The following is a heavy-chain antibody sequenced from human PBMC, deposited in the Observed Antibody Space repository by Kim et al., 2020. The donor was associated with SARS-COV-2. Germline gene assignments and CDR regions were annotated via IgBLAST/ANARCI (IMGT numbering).Heavy chain of an antibody. CDR1: GDSIISSNYY. CDR2: IYYSGST. CDR3: ARDYNFNTNFHL. D-gene: IGHD3-3*01. Sequence: SETLSLTCTVSGDSIISSNYYWGWIRQPPGKGLEWIGTIYYSGSTYYNPSLKSRVTMSVDTSKNQFSLKLSSVTAADTAVYFCARDYNFNTNFHLWGQGT. J-gene: IGHJ5*02. V-gene: IGHV4-39*07.